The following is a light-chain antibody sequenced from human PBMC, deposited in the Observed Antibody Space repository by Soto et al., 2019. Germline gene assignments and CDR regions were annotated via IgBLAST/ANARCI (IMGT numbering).Light chain of an antibody. Sequence: QSALTQPPSASGSPGQSVAISCTATSSDIGGYNYVSWYQQHPGKAPKVMIYDVDKRPSGVPDRFSGSKSGNTASLTISDLQTEDEADYYCCSNAGRPDVFGTGTKVTVL. CDR2: DVD. J-gene: IGLJ1*01. CDR3: CSNAGRPDV. CDR1: SSDIGGYNY. V-gene: IGLV2-11*01.